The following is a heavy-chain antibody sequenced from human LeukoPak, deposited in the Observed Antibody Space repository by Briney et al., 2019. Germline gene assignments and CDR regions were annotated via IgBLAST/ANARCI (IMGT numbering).Heavy chain of an antibody. J-gene: IGHJ6*02. CDR1: GFTFSSYW. D-gene: IGHD1-26*01. CDR2: INSDGSST. CDR3: ARVSMEGGSYYVFYYGMDV. V-gene: IGHV3-74*01. Sequence: GGSLRLSCAASGFTFSSYWMHWVRQAPGKGLVWVSRINSDGSSTSYADSVKGRFTISRDNAKNTLYLQMNSLRAEDTAVYYCARVSMEGGSYYVFYYGMDVWGQGTTVTVSS.